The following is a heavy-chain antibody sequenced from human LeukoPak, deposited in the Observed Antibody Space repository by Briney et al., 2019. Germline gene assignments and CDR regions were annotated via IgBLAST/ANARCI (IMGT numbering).Heavy chain of an antibody. Sequence: SETLSLTCAVYGGSFSGYYWSWIRQPPGKGLEWIGEINHSGSTNYNPSLKSRVTISVDTSKNQFPLKLSSVTAADTAVYYCARVGSGSYHYFDYWGQGTLVTVSS. V-gene: IGHV4-34*01. CDR3: ARVGSGSYHYFDY. J-gene: IGHJ4*02. D-gene: IGHD1-26*01. CDR1: GGSFSGYY. CDR2: INHSGST.